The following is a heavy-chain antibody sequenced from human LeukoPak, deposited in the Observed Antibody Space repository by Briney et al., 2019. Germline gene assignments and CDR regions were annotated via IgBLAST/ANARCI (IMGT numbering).Heavy chain of an antibody. D-gene: IGHD6-13*01. J-gene: IGHJ2*01. CDR2: INPNSGGT. CDR3: ASRIGGSWFERLHWYFDL. CDR1: GYTFTGYY. V-gene: IGHV1-2*02. Sequence: ASVKVSCKASGYTFTGYYMHWVRQAPGQGLEWMGWINPNSGGTNYAQKFQGRVTMTRDTSVSTIYMELSRLKFDDTAVYYCASRIGGSWFERLHWYFDLWGRGTLVTVSS.